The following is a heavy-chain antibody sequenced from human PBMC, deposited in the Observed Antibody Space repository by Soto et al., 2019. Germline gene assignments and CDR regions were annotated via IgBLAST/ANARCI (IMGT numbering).Heavy chain of an antibody. Sequence: QVQLVQSGAEVKKPGSSVKVACKVSGDTFSNYAINWVRQAPGQGLEWMGAIVPIFSTANYAQKFQGRVPITADEFTSTAYMGLSGLRSDDTATYYCARETSAPGTFREDGSDIWGQGTLVTVSS. V-gene: IGHV1-69*12. J-gene: IGHJ3*02. CDR2: IVPIFSTA. CDR3: ARETSAPGTFREDGSDI. CDR1: GDTFSNYA. D-gene: IGHD6-13*01.